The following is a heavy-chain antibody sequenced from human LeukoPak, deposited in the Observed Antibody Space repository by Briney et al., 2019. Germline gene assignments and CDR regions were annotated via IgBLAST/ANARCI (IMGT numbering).Heavy chain of an antibody. CDR1: GFTFSSYS. CDR2: ISSSSSYI. D-gene: IGHD2-21*01. CDR3: ARVECGADCYSPHYYYYYMDV. Sequence: GGSLRLSCAASGFTFSSYSMNWVRQAPGKGLEWVSSISSSSSYIYYADSVKGRFTISRDNAKNSLYLQMNSLRAEDTAVYYCARVECGADCYSPHYYYYYMDVWGKGTTVTVSS. V-gene: IGHV3-21*01. J-gene: IGHJ6*03.